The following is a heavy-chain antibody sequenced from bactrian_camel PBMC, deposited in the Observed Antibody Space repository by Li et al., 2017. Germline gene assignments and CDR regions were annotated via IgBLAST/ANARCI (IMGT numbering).Heavy chain of an antibody. D-gene: IGHD3*01. Sequence: VQLVESGGGLVQTGGSLRLSCAASGDIDSTSCMGWFRQAPGKEREGVAVMYGGGTARYADSVKGRFTISSGDAENTLYLQMNNLRPEDAAMYYCAADHNRGCMGWPTVEYDITGQGTQVTVS. CDR3: AADHNRGCMGWPTVEYDI. CDR2: MYGGGTA. J-gene: IGHJ4*01. V-gene: IGHV3S53*01. CDR1: GDIDSTSC.